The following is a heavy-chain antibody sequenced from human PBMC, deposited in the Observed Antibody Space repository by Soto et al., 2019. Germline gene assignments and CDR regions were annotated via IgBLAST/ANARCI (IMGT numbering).Heavy chain of an antibody. CDR1: GGTFSSYA. J-gene: IGHJ6*02. D-gene: IGHD6-13*01. CDR2: IIPIFGTA. Sequence: QVQLVQSGAEVKKPGSSVKVSCKASGGTFSSYAISWVRQAPGQGLDWMGGIIPIFGTANYAQKFQGRVTITADKSTSTAYMELSSLRSEDTAVYYCARSSPGIAAAGSYYYGMDVWGQGTTVTVSS. V-gene: IGHV1-69*06. CDR3: ARSSPGIAAAGSYYYGMDV.